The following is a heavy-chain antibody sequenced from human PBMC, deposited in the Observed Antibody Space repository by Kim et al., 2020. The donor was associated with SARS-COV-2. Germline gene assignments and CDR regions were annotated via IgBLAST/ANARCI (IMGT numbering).Heavy chain of an antibody. Sequence: GASLKISCKGSGYSFTSYWLSWVRQMPGKGLEWMGRIDPSDSYTNYSPSFQGHVTISADKSISTAYLQWSSLKASDTAMYYCAAAGTTEGGADYWGQGTLVAVSS. CDR3: AAAGTTEGGADY. D-gene: IGHD3-16*01. CDR1: GYSFTSYW. V-gene: IGHV5-10-1*01. J-gene: IGHJ4*02. CDR2: IDPSDSYT.